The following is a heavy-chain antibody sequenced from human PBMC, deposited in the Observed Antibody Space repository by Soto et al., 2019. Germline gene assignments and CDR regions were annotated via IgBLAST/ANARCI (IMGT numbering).Heavy chain of an antibody. D-gene: IGHD6-19*01. CDR2: IKQDGSEK. J-gene: IGHJ4*01. CDR3: ARVAYGNGWIFDY. V-gene: IGHV3-7*01. Sequence: VHLVESGGGLVQPGGSLRLSCAASGFSFSSYWMSWVRQASGKGLEWVANIKQDGSEKYYVDSVKGRFTLSRDNAKNSLQLQMSSLRDEDTAIYFCARVAYGNGWIFDYWGQGTLVTVSS. CDR1: GFSFSSYW.